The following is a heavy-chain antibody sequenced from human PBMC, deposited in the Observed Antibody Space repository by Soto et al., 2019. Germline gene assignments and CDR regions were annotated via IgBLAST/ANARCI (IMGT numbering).Heavy chain of an antibody. V-gene: IGHV4-34*01. CDR1: GGFLSESY. D-gene: IGHD1-1*01. J-gene: IGHJ5*02. CDR2: INHVGGT. Sequence: SATLSLTCAVYGGFLSESYWTWIRQPPGTGLEWIGEINHVGGTNYNPSLKSRVTMSVDTSQNQFSLRLISVTAADTAMYFCVRIRYQLPSSVLWLDPWGQGTPVTV. CDR3: VRIRYQLPSSVLWLDP.